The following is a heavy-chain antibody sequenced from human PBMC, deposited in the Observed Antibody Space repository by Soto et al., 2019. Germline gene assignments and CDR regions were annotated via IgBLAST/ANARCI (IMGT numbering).Heavy chain of an antibody. Sequence: SQTLSLTCAISGDSVSSNSAAWNWIRQSPSRGLEWLGRTYYRSKWYNDYAVSVKSRITINPDTSKNQFSLQLNSVTPEDTAVYYCARAHYDFWSGYPNYYYYGMDVWGQGTTVTVSS. D-gene: IGHD3-3*01. V-gene: IGHV6-1*01. CDR3: ARAHYDFWSGYPNYYYYGMDV. CDR2: TYYRSKWYN. J-gene: IGHJ6*02. CDR1: GDSVSSNSAA.